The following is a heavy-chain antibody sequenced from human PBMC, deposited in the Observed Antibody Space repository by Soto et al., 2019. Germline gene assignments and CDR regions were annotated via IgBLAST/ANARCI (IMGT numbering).Heavy chain of an antibody. CDR2: LVVGTGNT. V-gene: IGHV1-58*01. D-gene: IGHD2-15*01. J-gene: IGHJ6*02. CDR3: ATGAYCSGGSCSDYYYYYYGMDL. CDR1: GFTFRSSA. Sequence: SVKVSCKTSGFTFRSSAVQWVRQARGQRLEWIGWLVVGTGNTNYAQKFQQRVAISSDRSTNTVSMELSSLTSEDTAVYYCATGAYCSGGSCSDYYYYYYGMDLWGQGTTVTVSS.